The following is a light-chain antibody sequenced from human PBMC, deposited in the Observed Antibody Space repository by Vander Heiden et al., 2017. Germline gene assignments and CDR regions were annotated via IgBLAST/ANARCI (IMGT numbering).Light chain of an antibody. Sequence: DIQMTQYPSSLSASVGDKITITCQASLDITNYLNWYQQKPGKAPKLLIYDASNLETGVPSRFSGSGSGTHFTFTISSLQPEDFATYYCQQYDYLPPTFGQGTRLEIK. CDR1: LDITNY. CDR3: QQYDYLPPT. CDR2: DAS. V-gene: IGKV1-33*01. J-gene: IGKJ5*01.